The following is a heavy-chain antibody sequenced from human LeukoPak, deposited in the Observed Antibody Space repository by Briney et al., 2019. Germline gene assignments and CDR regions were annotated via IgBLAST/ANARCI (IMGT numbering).Heavy chain of an antibody. V-gene: IGHV1-18*01. Sequence: ASVTVSCTASGYTFTSSGISWVRQGPGQGLEWMGWISTYNGYSKYAQNLQGRVTMAADTSTSTAYMELSSLSSDDTAVYYCAKNSSGGYSDYWGQGTLVTVSS. CDR1: GYTFTSSG. CDR2: ISTYNGYS. D-gene: IGHD6-19*01. CDR3: AKNSSGGYSDY. J-gene: IGHJ4*02.